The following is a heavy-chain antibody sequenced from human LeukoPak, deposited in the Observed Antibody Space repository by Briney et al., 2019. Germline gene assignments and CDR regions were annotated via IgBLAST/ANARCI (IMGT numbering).Heavy chain of an antibody. CDR2: ISTSTTTI. V-gene: IGHV3-48*01. CDR1: GFTFSSYS. J-gene: IGHJ4*02. D-gene: IGHD5-18*01. Sequence: GGSLRLSCEASGFTFSSYSMNWVRQAPGKGLEWISYISTSTTTIHYADSVKGRFTISRDNSRSTLSLQMDSLRAEDTATYRCATYRQIQVPFEFWGQGTLVTVSS. CDR3: ATYRQIQVPFEF.